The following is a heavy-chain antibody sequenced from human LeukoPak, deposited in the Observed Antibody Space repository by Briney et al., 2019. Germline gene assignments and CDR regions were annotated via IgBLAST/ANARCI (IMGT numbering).Heavy chain of an antibody. J-gene: IGHJ3*01. V-gene: IGHV1-69*04. Sequence: SVKVSCKASGGTFNNEVFNWVRQAPGQGLEWIGRIIPILNNRNYAQKFQGRLTITADKSTSTAYMELSSLRSDDTAVYYCARDTPGTAVGGIDVWGQGTLVTVSS. D-gene: IGHD5-18*01. CDR2: IIPILNNR. CDR3: ARDTPGTAVGGIDV. CDR1: GGTFNNEV.